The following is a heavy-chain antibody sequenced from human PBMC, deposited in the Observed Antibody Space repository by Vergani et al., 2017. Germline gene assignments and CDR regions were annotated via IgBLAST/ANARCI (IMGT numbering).Heavy chain of an antibody. CDR1: EYSFGNYW. V-gene: IGHV5-51*01. CDR3: ARHTTYTDS. D-gene: IGHD1-1*01. J-gene: IGHJ4*02. Sequence: EVELVQSGPEMRKPGESLKISCKGSEYSFGNYWIGWVRQMPGKGLEWMGIIYPADSDTRYSPFFQGQVTISADKSISTGFLQWDSLKASDTALYYCARHTTYTDSWGQGTLVTVSS. CDR2: IYPADSDT.